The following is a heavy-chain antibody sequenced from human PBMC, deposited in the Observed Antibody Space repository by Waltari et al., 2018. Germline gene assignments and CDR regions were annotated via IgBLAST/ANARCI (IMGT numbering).Heavy chain of an antibody. D-gene: IGHD3-22*01. CDR3: ARDCVVYDSSGYSHKVLDY. J-gene: IGHJ4*02. CDR1: GYTFTSYA. CDR2: INAGNGNT. Sequence: QVQLVQSGAEVKKPGASVKVSCKASGYTFTSYAMHWVRQAPGQRLEWMGWINAGNGNTKYSQEFQGRVTITRDTSASTAYMELSSLRSEDMAVYYCARDCVVYDSSGYSHKVLDYWGQGTLVTVSS. V-gene: IGHV1-3*03.